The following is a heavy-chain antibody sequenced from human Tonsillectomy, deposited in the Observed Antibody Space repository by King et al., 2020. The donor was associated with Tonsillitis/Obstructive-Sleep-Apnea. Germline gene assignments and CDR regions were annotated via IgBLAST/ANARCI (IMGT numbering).Heavy chain of an antibody. V-gene: IGHV3-23*04. CDR2: ISGSGGST. CDR3: SSTGADYYYYYMDV. D-gene: IGHD2-2*01. J-gene: IGHJ6*03. CDR1: GFTFRSYA. Sequence: VQLVESGGGLVQPGGSLRLSCAASGFTFRSYAMSWVRQAPGKGLEWVSAISGSGGSTYYADSVKGRFTISRDNSKNTLYLQMNSLRAEDTAVYYCSSTGADYYYYYMDVWGKGTTVTVSS.